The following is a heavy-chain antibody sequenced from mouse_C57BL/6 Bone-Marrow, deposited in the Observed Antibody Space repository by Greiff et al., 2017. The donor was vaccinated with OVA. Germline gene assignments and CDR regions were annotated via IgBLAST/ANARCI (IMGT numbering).Heavy chain of an antibody. CDR2: ISNGGGST. V-gene: IGHV5-12*01. CDR3: AMGGYSYYAMDY. Sequence: EVKLMESGGGLVQPGGSLKLSCAASGFTFSDYYMYWVRQTPEKRLEWVAYISNGGGSTYYPDTVKGRFTISRDNAKNTLYLQMSRLKSEDTAMYYCAMGGYSYYAMDYWGQGTSVTVSS. D-gene: IGHD2-3*01. CDR1: GFTFSDYY. J-gene: IGHJ4*01.